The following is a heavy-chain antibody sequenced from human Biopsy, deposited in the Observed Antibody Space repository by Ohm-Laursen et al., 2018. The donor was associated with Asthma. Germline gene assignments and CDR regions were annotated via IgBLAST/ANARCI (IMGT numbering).Heavy chain of an antibody. D-gene: IGHD3-3*01. V-gene: IGHV3-30*18. CDR1: GFTFSNYG. CDR3: AKRRGYSDLTDFDY. CDR2: VSYDGGVA. J-gene: IGHJ4*02. Sequence: SLRLSCAASGFTFSNYGMHWVRQAPGKGLEWVAVVSYDGGVAHYADSMKGRFTISRDNAKSTLYLQMNRLRTDDTAVYFCAKRRGYSDLTDFDYWGQGTLVTVSS.